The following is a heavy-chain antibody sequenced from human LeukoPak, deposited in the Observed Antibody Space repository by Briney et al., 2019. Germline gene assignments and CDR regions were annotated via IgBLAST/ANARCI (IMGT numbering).Heavy chain of an antibody. J-gene: IGHJ4*02. CDR2: MYTNGES. CDR1: RGSINNQY. Sequence: SETLSLTCTVSRGSINNQYWSWIRQPAGKGLEWIGRMYTNGESDYNPSLKSRVAMSVDTSKSQCSLKLNSMTAADTALYCARGYYGGAVDSWGQGILVIVSS. CDR3: ARGYYGGAVDS. D-gene: IGHD3-16*01. V-gene: IGHV4-4*07.